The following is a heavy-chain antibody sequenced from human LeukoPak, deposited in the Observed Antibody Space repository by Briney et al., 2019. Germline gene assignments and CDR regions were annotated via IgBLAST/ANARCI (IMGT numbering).Heavy chain of an antibody. CDR1: GYTLTELS. J-gene: IGHJ4*02. V-gene: IGHV1-24*01. D-gene: IGHD5-12*01. Sequence: ASVKVSCKVSGYTLTELSMHWVRQAPGKGLEWMGGFDPEDGETIYAQKFQGRVTMTEDTSTDTAYMELSSLRSEDTAVYYCATDQSLLSGYDTSFDYWGQGTLVTVSS. CDR2: FDPEDGET. CDR3: ATDQSLLSGYDTSFDY.